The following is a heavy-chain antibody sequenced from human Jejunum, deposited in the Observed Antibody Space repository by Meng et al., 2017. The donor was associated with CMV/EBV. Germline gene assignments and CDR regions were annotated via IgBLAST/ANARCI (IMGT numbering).Heavy chain of an antibody. V-gene: IGHV1-18*01. J-gene: IGHJ2*01. CDR2: ISAYNGDT. Sequence: QAQLVQSGGEVKKPGASVKVSCKASGYTFTNYGITWVRQAPGQGLEWMGWISAYNGDTNYAQTLQGRVTMTTDTSTNTAYMELRSLRSDDTAVYYCAREGLVGDLRYFDLWGRGTLVTVSS. CDR3: AREGLVGDLRYFDL. CDR1: GYTFTNYG. D-gene: IGHD3-16*01.